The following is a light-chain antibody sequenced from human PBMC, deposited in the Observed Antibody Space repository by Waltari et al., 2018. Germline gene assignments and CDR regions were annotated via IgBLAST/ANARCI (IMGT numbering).Light chain of an antibody. CDR2: EVS. CDR3: SSFAGGKYV. J-gene: IGLJ1*01. CDR1: SAAVGGYNY. Sequence: QSALTQPPSASGSPGQSVTISCTGTSAAVGGYNYVSWYQQHPGKAPKLQIYEVSKRPSGVPDRFSGSKSGNTASLTVSGLQAEDEADYYCSSFAGGKYVFGTGTRIAV. V-gene: IGLV2-8*01.